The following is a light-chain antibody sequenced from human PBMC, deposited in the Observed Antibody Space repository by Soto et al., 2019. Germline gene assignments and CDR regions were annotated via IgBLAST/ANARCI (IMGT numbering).Light chain of an antibody. CDR3: QQRSNWPGT. V-gene: IGKV3-11*01. Sequence: EIVLTQSPATLSLSPGERATLSFRAIQSVSSSLAWYQQKPGQAPRLLIYDASNRATGIPIRFSGSGSGTDFTLTISSLDPEDFAVYYCQQRSNWPGTFGQGTKVDIK. CDR1: QSVSSS. CDR2: DAS. J-gene: IGKJ1*01.